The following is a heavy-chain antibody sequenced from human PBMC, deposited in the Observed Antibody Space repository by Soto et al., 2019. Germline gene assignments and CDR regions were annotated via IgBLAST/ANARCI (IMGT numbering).Heavy chain of an antibody. CDR3: ARDKRDTYGDYVDY. Sequence: GSLRLSCAASGFTFSSYAMSWVRQAPGKGLEWVSAISGSGGSTYYADSVKGRFTISRDNSKSTLYLQLNSLRAEDTAVYYCARDKRDTYGDYVDYWGQGTLVTVSS. J-gene: IGHJ4*02. CDR1: GFTFSSYA. D-gene: IGHD4-17*01. CDR2: ISGSGGST. V-gene: IGHV3-23*01.